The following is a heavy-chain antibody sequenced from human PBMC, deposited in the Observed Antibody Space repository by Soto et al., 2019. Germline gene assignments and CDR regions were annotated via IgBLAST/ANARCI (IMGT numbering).Heavy chain of an antibody. Sequence: ASVKVSCKASGYTFTSYGISWVRQAPGQGLEWMGWISAYNGNTNYAQKLQGRVTMTTDTSTSTAYMELRSLRSDDTAVYYCAIRFLEWLWPKGRRYAFDIWGQGTMVTVSS. V-gene: IGHV1-18*01. CDR1: GYTFTSYG. CDR2: ISAYNGNT. J-gene: IGHJ3*02. CDR3: AIRFLEWLWPKGRRYAFDI. D-gene: IGHD3-3*01.